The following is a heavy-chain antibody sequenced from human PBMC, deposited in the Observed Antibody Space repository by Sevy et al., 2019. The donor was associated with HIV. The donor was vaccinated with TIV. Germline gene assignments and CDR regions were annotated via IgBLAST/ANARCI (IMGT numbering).Heavy chain of an antibody. CDR3: ARGQVLRFLEWPTYGMDV. CDR1: GFTFSSHW. D-gene: IGHD3-3*01. Sequence: GGSLRLSCAASGFTFSSHWMFWVRQVPGKGLVWVSHINSHGSITNYADSVKGRFTISRDNAKNTVYLQMNSLRAEDTAVYYCARGQVLRFLEWPTYGMDVWGQWTTVTVSS. CDR2: INSHGSIT. V-gene: IGHV3-74*01. J-gene: IGHJ6*02.